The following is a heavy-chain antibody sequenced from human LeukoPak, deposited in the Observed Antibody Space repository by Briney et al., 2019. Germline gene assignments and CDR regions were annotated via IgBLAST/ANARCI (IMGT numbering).Heavy chain of an antibody. CDR3: ARGYGSGSYDQNWFDP. J-gene: IGHJ5*02. V-gene: IGHV4-30-2*01. D-gene: IGHD3-10*01. Sequence: PSETLSLTCTVSGGSISGGGYYWSWIRQPPGKGLEWIGYIYHSGNTYYNPSLKSRVTISVDTSKNQFSLKLSSVTAADTAVYYCARGYGSGSYDQNWFDPWGQGTLVTVSS. CDR2: IYHSGNT. CDR1: GGSISGGGYY.